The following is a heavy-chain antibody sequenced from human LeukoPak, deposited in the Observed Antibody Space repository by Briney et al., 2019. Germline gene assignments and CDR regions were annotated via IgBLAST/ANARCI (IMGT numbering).Heavy chain of an antibody. D-gene: IGHD5-18*01. CDR2: IYASGST. CDR3: ARGGYNYGYIY. J-gene: IGHJ4*02. CDR1: DYSISSYYY. Sequence: SETLSLTCTLSDYSISSYYYWGWIRQPAGKGVEWIGLIYASGSTDYNPSLKSRVTISVDTSKNQFSLKLNSVTAADTAVYYCARGGYNYGYIYWGQGTLVTVSS. V-gene: IGHV4-38-2*02.